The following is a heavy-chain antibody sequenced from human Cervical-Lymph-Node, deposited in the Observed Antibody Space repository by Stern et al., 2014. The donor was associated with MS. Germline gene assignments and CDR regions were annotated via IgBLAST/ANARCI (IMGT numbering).Heavy chain of an antibody. CDR1: GFTFSSYA. CDR2: ISGSGGST. D-gene: IGHD2-2*03. V-gene: IGHV3-23*04. Sequence: VQLVESGGGLVQPGGSLRLSCAASGFTFSSYAMSWVRQAPGKGLEWVSAISGSGGSTYYADSVKGRFTISRDNSKNTLYLQMNSLRAEDTAVYYCAKDGYCSSTSCLYYYYYGMDVWGQGTTVTVSS. J-gene: IGHJ6*02. CDR3: AKDGYCSSTSCLYYYYYGMDV.